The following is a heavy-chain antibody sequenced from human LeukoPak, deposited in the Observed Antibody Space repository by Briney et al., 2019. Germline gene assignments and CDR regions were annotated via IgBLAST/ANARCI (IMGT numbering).Heavy chain of an antibody. CDR2: IYSSGST. CDR3: ARASRGYYPLFDY. J-gene: IGHJ4*02. D-gene: IGHD2-15*01. V-gene: IGHV4-4*07. CDR1: GASISSYY. Sequence: SETLSLTCTVSGASISSYYWSWIRQPAGKGLEWIGRIYSSGSTTYNPSLKSRVSMSVDTSKNQFSLKLSSVTAADTAVYYCARASRGYYPLFDYWGQGTLVTVSS.